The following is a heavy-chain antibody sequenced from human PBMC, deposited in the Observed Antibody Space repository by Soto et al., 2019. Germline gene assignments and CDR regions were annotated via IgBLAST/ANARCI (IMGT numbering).Heavy chain of an antibody. CDR1: GGTFSSYA. D-gene: IGHD1-26*01. CDR3: ARSFLKVGATYYFDY. J-gene: IGHJ4*02. Sequence: SVKVSCKASGGTFSSYAISWVRQAPGQGLEWMGGIIPIFGTANYAQKFQGRVTITAGESTSTAYMELSSLRSEDTAVYYCARSFLKVGATYYFDYWGQGTLVTVSS. CDR2: IIPIFGTA. V-gene: IGHV1-69*13.